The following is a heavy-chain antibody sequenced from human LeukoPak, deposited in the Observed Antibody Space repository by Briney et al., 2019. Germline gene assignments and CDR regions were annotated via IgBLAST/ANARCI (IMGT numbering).Heavy chain of an antibody. V-gene: IGHV4-34*12. Sequence: SETLSLTCAVHGGSFSGYYWTWIRQSPGKGLEWIGEIIHSGRTNYSPSLKSRVTLSVDPSMNHFSLKLSSVTAADTAVYYCVRVGRGGYKSILNPFTYRGQGTLVTVSS. CDR1: GGSFSGYY. J-gene: IGHJ4*02. D-gene: IGHD5-24*01. CDR2: IIHSGRT. CDR3: VRVGRGGYKSILNPFTY.